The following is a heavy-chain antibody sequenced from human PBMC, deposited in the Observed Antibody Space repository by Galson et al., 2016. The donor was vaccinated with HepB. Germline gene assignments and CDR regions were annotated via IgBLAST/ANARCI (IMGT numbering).Heavy chain of an antibody. Sequence: SLRLSCAASGFTFSNYWMSWVRLAPGRGLEWVANIKEDGSEKYYVDSVKGRFIISRDNGKSALDLHMNSLRPEDTAVYYCAKEGHHDFWSGYYNWFAPWGQGTLVTVSS. V-gene: IGHV3-7*01. CDR3: AKEGHHDFWSGYYNWFAP. J-gene: IGHJ5*02. D-gene: IGHD3-3*01. CDR1: GFTFSNYW. CDR2: IKEDGSEK.